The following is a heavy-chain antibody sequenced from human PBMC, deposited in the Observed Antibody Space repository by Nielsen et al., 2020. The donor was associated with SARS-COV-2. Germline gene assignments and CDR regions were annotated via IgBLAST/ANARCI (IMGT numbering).Heavy chain of an antibody. CDR2: IIPIFGTA. D-gene: IGHD1-20*01. Sequence: ASVKVSCKVSGYTLTELSMHWVRQAPGQGLEWMGGIIPIFGTANYAQKFQGRVTMTRNTSISTAYMELSSLRSEDTAVYYCARMGKYNWKDIHYYMDVWGKGTTVTVSS. CDR3: ARMGKYNWKDIHYYMDV. V-gene: IGHV1-2*02. CDR1: GYTLTELS. J-gene: IGHJ6*03.